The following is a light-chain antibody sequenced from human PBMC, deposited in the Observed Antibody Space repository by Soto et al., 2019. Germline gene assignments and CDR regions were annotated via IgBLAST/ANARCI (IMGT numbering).Light chain of an antibody. CDR3: SSYGGGDTFHVI. J-gene: IGLJ2*01. CDR2: GVS. V-gene: IGLV2-8*01. Sequence: QSALTQPPSASGSPGQSVTISCTGTSSDVGAYNYVSWYQQYTGKAPKLMIYGVSKRPSGVPDRFSGSKSGNTASLTVSGLRADDEAVYYCSSYGGGDTFHVIFGGGTKLTVL. CDR1: SSDVGAYNY.